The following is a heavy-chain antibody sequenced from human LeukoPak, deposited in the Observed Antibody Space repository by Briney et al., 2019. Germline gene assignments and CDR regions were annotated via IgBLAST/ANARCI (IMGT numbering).Heavy chain of an antibody. CDR1: GGTFSSYA. Sequence: SVNVSCKASGGTFSSYAISWVRQAPGQGLEWMGGIIPIFGTANYAQRFQGRVTITADESTSTAYMELSSLRSEDTAVYYCARVSEVPAATTYYYYGMDVWGQGTTVTVSS. CDR2: IIPIFGTA. CDR3: ARVSEVPAATTYYYYGMDV. J-gene: IGHJ6*02. D-gene: IGHD2-2*01. V-gene: IGHV1-69*13.